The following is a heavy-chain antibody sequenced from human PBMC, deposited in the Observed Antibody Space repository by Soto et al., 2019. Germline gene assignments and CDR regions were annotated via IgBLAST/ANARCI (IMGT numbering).Heavy chain of an antibody. CDR3: ASTKDSSGYYRARPQHDASDI. D-gene: IGHD3-22*01. CDR2: INAGNGNT. Sequence: ASVKVSCKASGYTFTSYAMHWVRQAPGQRLEWMGWINAGNGNTKYSQKFQGRVTITRDTSASTAYMELSSLRSEDTAVYYCASTKDSSGYYRARPQHDASDIWGQGTMVTVSS. CDR1: GYTFTSYA. V-gene: IGHV1-3*01. J-gene: IGHJ3*02.